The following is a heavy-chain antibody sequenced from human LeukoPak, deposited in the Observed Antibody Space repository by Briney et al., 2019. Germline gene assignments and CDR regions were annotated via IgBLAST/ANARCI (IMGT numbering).Heavy chain of an antibody. D-gene: IGHD6-13*01. CDR2: IIPIFGTV. CDR3: ARDGGGAAARSGGGAFDI. V-gene: IGHV1-69*05. J-gene: IGHJ3*02. CDR1: GGTFSSYA. Sequence: GASVKVSCKASGGTFSSYAISWVRQAPGQGLEWMGGIIPIFGTVNYAQKFQGRVTITTDESTSTAYMELSSLRSEDTAVYYCARDGGGAAARSGGGAFDIWGQGTMVTVSS.